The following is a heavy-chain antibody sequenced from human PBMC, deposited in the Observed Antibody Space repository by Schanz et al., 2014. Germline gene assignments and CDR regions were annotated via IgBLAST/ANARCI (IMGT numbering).Heavy chain of an antibody. CDR3: ARDQSPYTNSSDVRYFDY. V-gene: IGHV1-46*01. D-gene: IGHD6-6*01. CDR1: GYTFTSDS. CDR2: INPSGGST. Sequence: QVQLVQSGAEVKKPGASVKVSCKASGYTFTSDSMHWVRQAPGQGLEWMGMINPSGGSTTYAQKFQGRVHMTADTSTSTAYMDLRSLRSDDTAVYYGARDQSPYTNSSDVRYFDYWGQGSLVTVSS. J-gene: IGHJ4*02.